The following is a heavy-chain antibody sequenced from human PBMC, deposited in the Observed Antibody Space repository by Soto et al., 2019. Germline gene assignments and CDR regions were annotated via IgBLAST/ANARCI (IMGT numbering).Heavy chain of an antibody. CDR3: ARDFVGASDY. CDR1: GVSVSGANYY. Sequence: QVQLQESGPGLAKPSETLSLTCNVSGVSVSGANYYWAWIRQPPGKGLEWIGHIWDTGETNYSPSLKSRVAISMDTSKNQISLTVNFVTAADTAMYYCARDFVGASDYWGQGILVTVSS. J-gene: IGHJ4*02. V-gene: IGHV4-61*01. CDR2: IWDTGET. D-gene: IGHD1-26*01.